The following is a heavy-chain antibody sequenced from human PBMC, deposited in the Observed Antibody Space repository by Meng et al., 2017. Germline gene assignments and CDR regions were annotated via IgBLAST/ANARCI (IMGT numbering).Heavy chain of an antibody. Sequence: GSLRLSCTVSGGSISSYYWSWIRQPPGKGLEWIGSIYHSGSTYYNPSLKSRVTISVDTSKNQFSLKLSSVTAADTAVYYCARDIVTMVRGVIDDYWGQGTLVTVSS. CDR3: ARDIVTMVRGVIDDY. D-gene: IGHD3-10*01. CDR1: GGSISSYY. J-gene: IGHJ4*02. V-gene: IGHV4-38-2*02. CDR2: IYHSGST.